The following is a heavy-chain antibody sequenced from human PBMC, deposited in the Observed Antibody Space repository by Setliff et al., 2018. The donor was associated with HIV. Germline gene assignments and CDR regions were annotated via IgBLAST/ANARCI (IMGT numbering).Heavy chain of an antibody. CDR3: ARDWVTRSNYYGSGSPWYFDF. Sequence: SETLSLTCAVYGGSFSGYYWSWIRQPPGRGLEWIGEINPSGTAYYNPSLLSRVTISVDTSKNQFSLRLRSVNAADTAVYYCARDWVTRSNYYGSGSPWYFDFWGRGILVTVSS. V-gene: IGHV4-34*01. D-gene: IGHD3-10*01. J-gene: IGHJ2*01. CDR2: INPSGTA. CDR1: GGSFSGYY.